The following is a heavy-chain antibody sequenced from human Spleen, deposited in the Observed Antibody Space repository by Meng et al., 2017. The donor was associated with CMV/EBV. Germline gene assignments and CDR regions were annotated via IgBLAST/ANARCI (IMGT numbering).Heavy chain of an antibody. Sequence: GSSCTSFRHSPGKRLGWVGEFKHSGSASYNPSFKRRVTISVAVSSKPFSLKLTSVTAADTAMYYCAQAGYEILTAYEDGYYFEYWGQGILVTVSS. CDR3: AQAGYEILTAYEDGYYFEY. D-gene: IGHD3-9*01. CDR2: FKHSGSA. J-gene: IGHJ4*02. V-gene: IGHV4-34*01. CDR1: GSS.